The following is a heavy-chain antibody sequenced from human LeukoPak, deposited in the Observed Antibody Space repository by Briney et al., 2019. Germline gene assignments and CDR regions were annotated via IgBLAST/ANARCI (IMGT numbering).Heavy chain of an antibody. V-gene: IGHV4-31*03. Sequence: SETLSLTCTVSGGSFSSGSYYWRWIRQPPGKGLEWIGYIYYSGSTYYNPSLKSRVTISVDTSKNQFSLKLSSVTAADTAVYYCARVGYNYGIDYWGQGTLVTVSS. CDR2: IYYSGST. CDR1: GGSFSSGSYY. CDR3: ARVGYNYGIDY. D-gene: IGHD5-18*01. J-gene: IGHJ4*02.